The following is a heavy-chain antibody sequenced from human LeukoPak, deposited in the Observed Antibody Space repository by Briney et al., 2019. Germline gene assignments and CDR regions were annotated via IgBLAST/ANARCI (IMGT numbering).Heavy chain of an antibody. CDR2: ISGSGGST. J-gene: IGHJ4*02. CDR3: AKDLGIVGATRAWDY. V-gene: IGHV3-23*01. D-gene: IGHD1-26*01. Sequence: GGSLRLSCAASGFTFSSYAMSWVRQAPGKGLEWVSAISGSGGSTYYADSVKGRFTISRDNSKNTLYLQMNSLRAEDTAVYYCAKDLGIVGATRAWDYWGQGTLVTVSS. CDR1: GFTFSSYA.